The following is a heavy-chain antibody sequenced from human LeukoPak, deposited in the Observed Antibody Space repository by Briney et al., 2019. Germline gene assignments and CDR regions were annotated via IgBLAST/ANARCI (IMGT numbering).Heavy chain of an antibody. Sequence: SETLSLTCTVSGGSISSYYWSWIRQPPGKGLEWIGYIYYSGSTNYNPPLKSRVTISVDTSKNQFSLKLSSVTAADTAVYYCAREDYYYDSSGYSPWGQGTLVTVSS. J-gene: IGHJ5*02. D-gene: IGHD3-22*01. CDR1: GGSISSYY. V-gene: IGHV4-59*01. CDR3: AREDYYYDSSGYSP. CDR2: IYYSGST.